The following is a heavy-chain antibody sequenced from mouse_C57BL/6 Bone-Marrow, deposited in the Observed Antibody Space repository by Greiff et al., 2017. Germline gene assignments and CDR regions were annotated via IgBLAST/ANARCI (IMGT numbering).Heavy chain of an antibody. V-gene: IGHV6-3*01. Sequence: EVQGVESGGGLVQPGGSMKLSCVASGFTFSNYWMNWVRQSPEKGLEWVAQIRLKSDNYATHYAESVKGRFTISRDDSKSSVYLQMNNLRAEDTGIYYCTGRSSGPGAMDYWGQGTSVTVSS. CDR1: GFTFSNYW. J-gene: IGHJ4*01. D-gene: IGHD3-2*02. CDR2: IRLKSDNYAT. CDR3: TGRSSGPGAMDY.